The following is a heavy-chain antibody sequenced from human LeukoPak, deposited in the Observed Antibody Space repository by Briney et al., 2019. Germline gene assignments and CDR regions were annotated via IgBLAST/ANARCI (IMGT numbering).Heavy chain of an antibody. Sequence: GGSLRLSCAASGFTFSIYSMNWVRQAPGKGLEWVSSISSSSSYIFHADSVKGRFTISRDNAKNSLYLQMSSLRAEDTAVYYCARGGYGSGWDYMDVWGKGTTVTVSS. D-gene: IGHD3-10*01. CDR3: ARGGYGSGWDYMDV. CDR1: GFTFSIYS. J-gene: IGHJ6*03. V-gene: IGHV3-21*01. CDR2: ISSSSSYI.